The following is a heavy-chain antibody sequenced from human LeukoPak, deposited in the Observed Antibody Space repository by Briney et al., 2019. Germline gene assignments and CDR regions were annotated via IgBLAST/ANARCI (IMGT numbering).Heavy chain of an antibody. CDR1: GGSISSYY. CDR2: IYYSGST. CDR3: AREYCSGGSCWGGAFDI. J-gene: IGHJ3*02. V-gene: IGHV4-59*01. D-gene: IGHD2-15*01. Sequence: SETLSLTCTVSGGSISSYYWSWIRQPPGKGLEWIGYIYYSGSTNYNPSLKSRVTISVDTSKNQFSLKLSSVTAADTAVYCCAREYCSGGSCWGGAFDIWGQGTMVTVSS.